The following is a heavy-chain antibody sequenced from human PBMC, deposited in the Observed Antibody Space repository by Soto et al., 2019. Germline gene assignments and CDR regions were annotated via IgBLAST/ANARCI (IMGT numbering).Heavy chain of an antibody. CDR2: VYYSGDT. J-gene: IGHJ6*02. D-gene: IGHD5-12*01. V-gene: IGHV4-59*02. CDR3: ARGYSAYVAPLDV. CDR1: GGSVSSHY. Sequence: NPSETLSLTCTVSGGSVSSHYWSWIRQAPGKGLEWIGYVYYSGDTIYNPSLQSRVSISVDTSKNQFSLSLSFVTAADTAVYYCARGYSAYVAPLDVWGQGTTVTVSS.